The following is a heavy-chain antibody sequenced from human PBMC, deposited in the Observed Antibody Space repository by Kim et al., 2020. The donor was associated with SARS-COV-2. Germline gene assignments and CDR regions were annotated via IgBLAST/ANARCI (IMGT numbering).Heavy chain of an antibody. CDR2: IYYSGST. V-gene: IGHV4-59*13. Sequence: SETLSLTCTVSGGSISSYYWSWIRQPPGKGLEWIGYIYYSGSTNYNPSLKSRVTISVDTSKNQFSLKLSSVTAADTAVYYCARDLGSGWYDAFDIWGQGTMVTVSS. J-gene: IGHJ3*02. D-gene: IGHD6-19*01. CDR3: ARDLGSGWYDAFDI. CDR1: GGSISSYY.